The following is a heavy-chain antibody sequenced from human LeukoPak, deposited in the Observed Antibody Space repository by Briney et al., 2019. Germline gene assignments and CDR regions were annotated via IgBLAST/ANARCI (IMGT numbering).Heavy chain of an antibody. CDR3: ARARTMDPDYSSAVDY. CDR1: GYTFSRHA. J-gene: IGHJ4*02. CDR2: INTDTAKP. V-gene: IGHV7-4-1*02. Sequence: ASVKVSCKASGYTFSRHALNWVRQAPVQGLEWLGWINTDTAKPTYAQGFTGRFVFSLDTSVTTANLQISSLKTEDTAVYYCARARTMDPDYSSAVDYWGQGTQVTVSA. D-gene: IGHD6-19*01.